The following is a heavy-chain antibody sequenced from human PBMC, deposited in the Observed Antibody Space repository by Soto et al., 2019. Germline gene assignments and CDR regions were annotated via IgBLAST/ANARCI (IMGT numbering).Heavy chain of an antibody. CDR2: INAGNGNT. CDR3: ATAAAAGYYYYYSGMDV. Sequence: ASVKVSCKASGYTFTSYAMHWVRQAPGQRLEWIGWINAGNGNTKYSQKFQGRVTITRDTSASTAYMELSSLRSEDTAVYYCATAAAAGYYYYYSGMDVWGQGTTVTVYS. CDR1: GYTFTSYA. J-gene: IGHJ6*02. D-gene: IGHD6-13*01. V-gene: IGHV1-3*01.